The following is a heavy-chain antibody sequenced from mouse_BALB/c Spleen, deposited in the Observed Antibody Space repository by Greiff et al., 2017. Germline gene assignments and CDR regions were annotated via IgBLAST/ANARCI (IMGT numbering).Heavy chain of an antibody. CDR2: ISSGSSTI. Sequence: EVQGVESGGGLVQPGGSRKLSCAASGFTFSSFGMHWVRQAPEKGLEWVAYISSGSSTIYYADTVKGRFTISRDNPKNTLFLQMTSLRSEDTAMYYCARKTGTYAMDYWGQGTSVTVSS. CDR3: ARKTGTYAMDY. J-gene: IGHJ4*01. V-gene: IGHV5-17*02. D-gene: IGHD4-1*01. CDR1: GFTFSSFG.